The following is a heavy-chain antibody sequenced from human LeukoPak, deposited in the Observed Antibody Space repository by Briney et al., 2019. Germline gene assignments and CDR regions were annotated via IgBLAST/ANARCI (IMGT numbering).Heavy chain of an antibody. CDR2: IYPDDSDT. J-gene: IGHJ5*02. Sequence: GESLKISCTGSGHTFTNSWIAWVRQKPGKGLEWMGIIYPDDSDTRYNPSFQGQVTISADKSISTAYLQWSGLKASDTAMYYCARSAGHCANGVCYSYNWFDPWGQGTLVTVSS. CDR1: GHTFTNSW. D-gene: IGHD2-8*01. CDR3: ARSAGHCANGVCYSYNWFDP. V-gene: IGHV5-51*01.